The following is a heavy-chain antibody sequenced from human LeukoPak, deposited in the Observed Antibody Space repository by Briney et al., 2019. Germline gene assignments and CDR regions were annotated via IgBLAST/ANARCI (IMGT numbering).Heavy chain of an antibody. J-gene: IGHJ4*02. V-gene: IGHV3-66*02. D-gene: IGHD3-10*01. CDR2: IYSGGST. CDR1: GFTVSSNY. CDR3: ARGMVRGVIDFLDY. Sequence: QPGGSLRLSCAASGFTVSSNYMSWVRQAPGKGLEWVSVIYSGGSTYYADSVKGRFTISRDNSKNTLYLQMNSLIAEDTAVYYCARGMVRGVIDFLDYWGQGTLVTVSS.